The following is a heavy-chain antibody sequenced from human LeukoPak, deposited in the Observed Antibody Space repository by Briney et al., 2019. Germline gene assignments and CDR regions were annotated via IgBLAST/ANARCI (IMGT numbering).Heavy chain of an antibody. J-gene: IGHJ5*02. CDR3: AKSTDSSGWYGGFDP. CDR2: MSGGSDNT. Sequence: GGSLRLSCTVSGFTLSSHAMNWVRQAPGKGLEWVSAMSGGSDNTYYADSVKGRFTLSRDNSKNTLYLQMNSLRAEDTAVYYCAKSTDSSGWYGGFDPWGQGTLVTVSS. V-gene: IGHV3-23*01. CDR1: GFTLSSHA. D-gene: IGHD6-19*01.